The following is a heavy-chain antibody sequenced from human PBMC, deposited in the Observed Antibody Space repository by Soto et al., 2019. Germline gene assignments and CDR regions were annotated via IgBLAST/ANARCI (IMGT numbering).Heavy chain of an antibody. CDR1: GFSLSTSAVG. V-gene: IGHV2-5*02. J-gene: IGHJ4*02. CDR3: AHRQPGNFDS. CDR2: IYWDDDK. D-gene: IGHD6-13*01. Sequence: QITLKESGPTLVKPTQTLTLTCTFSGFSLSTSAVGVGWIRQPPGKALEWLALIYWDDDKRYSPSLKNRLTINKDNSKNQVVLTMTNMDPVDTATYSGAHRQPGNFDSWGQGTLVTVSS.